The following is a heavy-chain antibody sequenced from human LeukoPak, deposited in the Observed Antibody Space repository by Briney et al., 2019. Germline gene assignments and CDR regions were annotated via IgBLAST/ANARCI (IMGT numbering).Heavy chain of an antibody. CDR2: INNGDGDT. V-gene: IGHV3-23*01. CDR3: AKRSGDF. J-gene: IGHJ4*02. CDR1: GFTFSSHW. Sequence: GGSLRLSCAASGFTFSSHWMTWVRQAPGKGLEWVSSINNGDGDTHYADSVKGRFTISRDNSKNTVYLQMNSLRVEDTAIYYCAKRSGDFWGQGTLVTVSS. D-gene: IGHD1-26*01.